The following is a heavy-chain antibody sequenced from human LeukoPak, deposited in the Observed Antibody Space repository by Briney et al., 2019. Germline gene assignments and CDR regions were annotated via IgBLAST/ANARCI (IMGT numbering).Heavy chain of an antibody. V-gene: IGHV3-21*01. J-gene: IGHJ4*02. CDR2: ISSSSSYI. Sequence: GGSLRLSCAASGFTFSSYSMNWVRQAPGKGLEWVSSISSSSSYIYYADSVKGRFTISRGNAKNSLYLQMNSLRAEDTAVYYCARDAYYYDILTGYYKEYYFDYWGQGTLVTVSS. D-gene: IGHD3-9*01. CDR1: GFTFSSYS. CDR3: ARDAYYYDILTGYYKEYYFDY.